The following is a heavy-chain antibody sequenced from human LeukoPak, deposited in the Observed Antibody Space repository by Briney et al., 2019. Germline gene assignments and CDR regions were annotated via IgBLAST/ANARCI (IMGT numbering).Heavy chain of an antibody. CDR3: ARVGMVRGARGGVY. J-gene: IGHJ4*02. CDR1: GFTFSNAW. Sequence: GSLRLSCAASGFTFSNAWMSWIRQPPGKGLEWIGEINHSGSTNYNPSLKSRVTISVDTSKNQFSLKLSSVTAADTAVYYCARVGMVRGARGGVYWGQGTLVTVSS. V-gene: IGHV4-34*01. D-gene: IGHD3-10*01. CDR2: INHSGST.